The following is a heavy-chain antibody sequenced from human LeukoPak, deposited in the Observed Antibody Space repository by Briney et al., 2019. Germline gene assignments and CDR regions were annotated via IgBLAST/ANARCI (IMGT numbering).Heavy chain of an antibody. CDR1: GFSFSSYA. J-gene: IGHJ4*02. Sequence: GGSLRLSCAASGFSFSSYAMSWVRQAPGEGLEWVSGLSDSGGNTIYADSVKGRFTISGDNSKNTLFLQMNSLRAEDTAVYYCAAYSSCDYWGQGTLVTVSS. CDR3: AAYSSCDY. D-gene: IGHD6-6*01. V-gene: IGHV3-23*01. CDR2: LSDSGGNT.